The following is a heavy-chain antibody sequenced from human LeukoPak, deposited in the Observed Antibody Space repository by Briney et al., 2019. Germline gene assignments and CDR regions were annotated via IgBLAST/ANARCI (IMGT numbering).Heavy chain of an antibody. CDR1: GGSFSGYY. Sequence: SETLSLTCAVYGGSFSGYYWSWIRQPPGKGLEWMGEINHNGSTNYHPSLKSRFTISVDTSKNQFSLKLSSVTAADTAVYYCARDVLGYYFGSGNYGSFDTWGQGTLVTVSS. D-gene: IGHD3-10*01. V-gene: IGHV4-34*01. CDR3: ARDVLGYYFGSGNYGSFDT. J-gene: IGHJ5*02. CDR2: INHNGST.